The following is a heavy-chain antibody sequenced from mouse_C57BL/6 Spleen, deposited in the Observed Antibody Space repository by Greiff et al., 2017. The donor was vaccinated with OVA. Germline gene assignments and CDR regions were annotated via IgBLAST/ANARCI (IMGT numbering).Heavy chain of an antibody. CDR2: IYPGDGDT. J-gene: IGHJ1*03. D-gene: IGHD1-1*01. Sequence: QVQLKESGAELVKPGASVKISCKASGYAFSSYWMNWVKQRPGKGLEWIGQIYPGDGDTNYNGKFKGKATLTADKSSSTAYMQLSSLTSEDSAVYFCARSHLLLRGGYFDVWGTGTTVTVSS. V-gene: IGHV1-80*01. CDR1: GYAFSSYW. CDR3: ARSHLLLRGGYFDV.